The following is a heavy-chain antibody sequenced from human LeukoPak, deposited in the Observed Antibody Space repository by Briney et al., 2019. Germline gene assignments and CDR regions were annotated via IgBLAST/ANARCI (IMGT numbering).Heavy chain of an antibody. CDR1: GGSISSYY. CDR3: ARRCRGGTCYLGAFDI. V-gene: IGHV4-59*01. D-gene: IGHD2-15*01. CDR2: IYYSGST. Sequence: PSETLSLTCTVSGGSISSYYWSWIRQPPGKGLEWIGYIYYSGSTNYNPSLKSRVTISVDTSKNQFSLKLSSVTAADTAVYYCARRCRGGTCYLGAFDIWGQGTMVTVSS. J-gene: IGHJ3*02.